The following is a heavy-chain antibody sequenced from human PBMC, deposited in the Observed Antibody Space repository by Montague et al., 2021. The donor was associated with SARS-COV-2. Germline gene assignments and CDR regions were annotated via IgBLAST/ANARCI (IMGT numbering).Heavy chain of an antibody. Sequence: SETLSLTCTVSGGSISSYYWSWIRQPPGKGLEWIGYIYYSGSTNYNPSLKSRVTTSVDTSKNQFSLKLSSVTAADTAVYFCAGTYNDFWRGVIHYYYMDAWGKGTLVTVSS. V-gene: IGHV4-59*01. CDR2: IYYSGST. CDR1: GGSISSYY. D-gene: IGHD3-3*01. J-gene: IGHJ6*03. CDR3: AGTYNDFWRGVIHYYYMDA.